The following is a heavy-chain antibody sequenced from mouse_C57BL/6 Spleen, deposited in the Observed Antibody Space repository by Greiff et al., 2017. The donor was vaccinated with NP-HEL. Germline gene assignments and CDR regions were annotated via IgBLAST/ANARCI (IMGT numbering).Heavy chain of an antibody. Sequence: QVQLKQPGAELVKPGASVKLSCKASGYTFTSYWMHWVKQRPGQGLEWIGMIHPNSGSTNYNEKFKSKATLTVDKSSSTAYMQLSSLTSEDSAVYYCARSDYGSSLAYWGQGTLVTVSA. D-gene: IGHD1-1*01. CDR3: ARSDYGSSLAY. CDR2: IHPNSGST. V-gene: IGHV1-64*01. J-gene: IGHJ3*01. CDR1: GYTFTSYW.